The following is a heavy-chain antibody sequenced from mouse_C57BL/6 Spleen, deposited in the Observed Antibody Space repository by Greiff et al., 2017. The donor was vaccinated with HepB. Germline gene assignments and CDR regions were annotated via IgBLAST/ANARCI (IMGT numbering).Heavy chain of an antibody. D-gene: IGHD1-1*01. J-gene: IGHJ1*03. V-gene: IGHV3-6*01. CDR2: ISYDGSN. CDR1: GYSITSGYY. CDR3: AQFITTVWGYFDV. Sequence: EVKVEESGPGLVKPSQSLSLTCSVTGYSITSGYYWNWIRQFPGNKLEWMGYISYDGSNNYNPSLKNRISITRDTSKNQFFLKLNSVTTEDTATYYCAQFITTVWGYFDVWGTGTTVTVSS.